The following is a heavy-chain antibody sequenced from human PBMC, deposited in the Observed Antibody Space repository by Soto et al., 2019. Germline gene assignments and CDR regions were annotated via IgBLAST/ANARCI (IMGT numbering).Heavy chain of an antibody. Sequence: QVQLVQSGAEVKKPGSSVKVSCKASGGTFSSYAISWVRQAPGQGLEWMGGIIPIFGTENYAQKFQGRVTITAGEFTSTAYMGLSSLRSEDTAVYYCARLNAYSSSTSYYYYGMDVWGQETTVTVSS. J-gene: IGHJ6*02. V-gene: IGHV1-69*01. CDR3: ARLNAYSSSTSYYYYGMDV. CDR1: GGTFSSYA. CDR2: IIPIFGTE. D-gene: IGHD6-6*01.